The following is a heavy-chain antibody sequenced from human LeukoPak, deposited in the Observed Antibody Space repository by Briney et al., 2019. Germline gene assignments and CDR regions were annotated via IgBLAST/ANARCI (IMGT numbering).Heavy chain of an antibody. Sequence: GGSLRLSCAASGFTFSSHAMHWVRQAPGKGLEWVAVISYDGSNKYYADSVKGRFTISRDNSKNTLYLQMNSLRAEDTAVYYCAKDQRMVRGVSPFDYWGQGTLVTVSS. CDR2: ISYDGSNK. CDR1: GFTFSSHA. V-gene: IGHV3-30-3*01. CDR3: AKDQRMVRGVSPFDY. J-gene: IGHJ4*02. D-gene: IGHD3-10*01.